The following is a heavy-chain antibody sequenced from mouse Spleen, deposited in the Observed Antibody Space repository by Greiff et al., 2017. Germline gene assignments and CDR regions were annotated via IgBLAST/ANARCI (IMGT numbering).Heavy chain of an antibody. CDR1: GYSFTGYY. Sequence: EVQLQQSGPELVKPGASVKISCKASGYSFTGYYMNWVKQSPEKSLEWIGEINPSTGGTTYNQKFKAKATLTVDKSSSTAYMQLKSLTSEDSAVYYCARRRDYYGSSYGYFDVWGAGTTVTVSS. CDR2: INPSTGGT. D-gene: IGHD1-1*01. V-gene: IGHV1-42*01. J-gene: IGHJ1*01. CDR3: ARRRDYYGSSYGYFDV.